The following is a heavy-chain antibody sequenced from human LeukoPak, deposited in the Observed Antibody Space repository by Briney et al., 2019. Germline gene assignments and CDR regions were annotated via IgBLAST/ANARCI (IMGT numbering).Heavy chain of an antibody. Sequence: RGSLRLPCAASGFTVSSNYMSWVRQAPGKGLEWVSVIYNGGSTKYADSVKGRFTISRDNSENTLYLQMNSLRDEDTAVYFCARASQWLAFDYWGQGALVTVSS. CDR3: ARASQWLAFDY. CDR1: GFTVSSNY. V-gene: IGHV3-66*01. CDR2: IYNGGST. J-gene: IGHJ4*02. D-gene: IGHD6-19*01.